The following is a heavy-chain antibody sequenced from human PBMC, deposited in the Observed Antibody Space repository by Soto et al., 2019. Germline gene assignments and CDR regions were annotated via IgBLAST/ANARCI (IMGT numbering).Heavy chain of an antibody. CDR1: GGSISISGNY. D-gene: IGHD3-10*01. J-gene: IGHJ5*02. CDR2: IYYGGTT. V-gene: IGHV4-39*01. CDR3: ARLPLVRGLPA. Sequence: QLHLQESGPGRVKPSETLSLMCSVSGGSISISGNYWGWVRQAPEKGLEWIGSIYYGGTTNYNPSLKRRVTISVDTSKNQFSLKLTSVTAADTAVYYCARLPLVRGLPAWGQGTLVTVSS.